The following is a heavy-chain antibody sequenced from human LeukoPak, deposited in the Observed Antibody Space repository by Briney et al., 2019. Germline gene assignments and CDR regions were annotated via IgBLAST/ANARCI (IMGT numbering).Heavy chain of an antibody. CDR1: GYTFTGYY. CDR3: ARDKGETYYDFWSGQYYFDY. Sequence: ASVKVSCKASGYTFTGYYMHWVRQAPGQGLEWMGWINPNSGGTNYAQKFRGRVTMTRDTSISTAYMELSRLRSDDTAVYYCARDKGETYYDFWSGQYYFDYWGQGTLVTVSS. J-gene: IGHJ4*02. CDR2: INPNSGGT. V-gene: IGHV1-2*02. D-gene: IGHD3-3*01.